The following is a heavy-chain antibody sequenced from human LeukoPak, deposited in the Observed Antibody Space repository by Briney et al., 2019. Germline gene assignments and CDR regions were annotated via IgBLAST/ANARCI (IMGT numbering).Heavy chain of an antibody. CDR2: ISSSSSYI. Sequence: GGSLTLSCAASGFTFSSYSMNWVRQAPGKGLEWVSSISSSSSYIYYADSVKGRFTISRDNAKNSLYLQMNSLRAEDTAVYYCARGYSGYDSPLDYWGQGTLVTVSS. D-gene: IGHD5-12*01. V-gene: IGHV3-21*01. CDR3: ARGYSGYDSPLDY. J-gene: IGHJ4*02. CDR1: GFTFSSYS.